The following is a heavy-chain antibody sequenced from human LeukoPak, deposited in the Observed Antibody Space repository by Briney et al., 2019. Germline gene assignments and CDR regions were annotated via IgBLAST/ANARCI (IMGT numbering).Heavy chain of an antibody. CDR2: INTNTGNP. V-gene: IGHV7-4-1*02. Sequence: ASVKVSCKASGYTFTSYYMHWVRQAPGQGLEWMGWINTNTGNPTYAQGFTGRFVFSLDTSVSTAYLQISSLKAEDTAVYYCARDQRVYSSSWSFDYWGQGTLVTVSS. J-gene: IGHJ4*02. CDR1: GYTFTSYY. CDR3: ARDQRVYSSSWSFDY. D-gene: IGHD6-13*01.